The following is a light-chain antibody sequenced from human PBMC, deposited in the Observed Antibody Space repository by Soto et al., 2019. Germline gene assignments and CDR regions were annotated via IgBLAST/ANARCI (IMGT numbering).Light chain of an antibody. CDR3: QQYDNLPPFT. Sequence: DIQMTQSPSSLSASVGARVSITCQASQDIRTSLSWFQQKPGRAPKLLLYGASYLETGVPSRFRGSGSGTDFSFTISSLQPEDIATYYCQQYDNLPPFTFGPGTKVDIK. V-gene: IGKV1-33*01. CDR1: QDIRTS. CDR2: GAS. J-gene: IGKJ3*01.